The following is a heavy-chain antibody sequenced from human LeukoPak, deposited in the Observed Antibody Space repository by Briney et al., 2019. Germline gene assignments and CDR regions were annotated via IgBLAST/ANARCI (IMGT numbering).Heavy chain of an antibody. V-gene: IGHV1-2*02. CDR1: GYTFTGYY. CDR3: ARVSKGYCGGYCYSDY. J-gene: IGHJ4*02. CDR2: INPNSGGT. Sequence: GASVKVSCKASGYTFTGYYMHWVRQAPGQGLEWMGWINPNSGGTNYAQKFQGRVTMTRDTSITTAYMDLSSLRSDDTALYYCARVSKGYCGGYCYSDYWGQGTLVTVSS. D-gene: IGHD2-21*02.